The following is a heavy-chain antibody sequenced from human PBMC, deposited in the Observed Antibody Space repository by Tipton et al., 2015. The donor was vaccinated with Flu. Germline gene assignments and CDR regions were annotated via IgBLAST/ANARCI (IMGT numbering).Heavy chain of an antibody. Sequence: TLSLTCTVSGDSINNNYWSWVRQPAGKGLEWIGNIYHSGSTFYNPSLKSRVTISVDTPKNQFSLKLSSVTAADTAMYYCARGDGYNFDYWGQGTLVTVSS. D-gene: IGHD5-24*01. CDR1: GDSINNNY. CDR2: IYHSGST. J-gene: IGHJ4*02. V-gene: IGHV4-4*09. CDR3: ARGDGYNFDY.